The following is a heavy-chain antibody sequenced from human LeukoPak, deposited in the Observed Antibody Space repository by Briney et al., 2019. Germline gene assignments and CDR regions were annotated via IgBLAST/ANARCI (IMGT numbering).Heavy chain of an antibody. J-gene: IGHJ4*02. CDR2: ISGYNGNT. CDR1: GYTFTSYG. CDR3: ARDRRQQLVLFMFDY. D-gene: IGHD6-13*01. V-gene: IGHV1-18*01. Sequence: ASVEVSCKASGYTFTSYGISWVRQAPGQGLEWLGWISGYNGNTNYAQNFQGRVTMTTDTSTSTAYMELRSLRSDDTAVYYCARDRRQQLVLFMFDYWGQGTLVTVSS.